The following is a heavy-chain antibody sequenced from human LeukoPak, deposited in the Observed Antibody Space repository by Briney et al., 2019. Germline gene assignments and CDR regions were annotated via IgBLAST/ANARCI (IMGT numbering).Heavy chain of an antibody. V-gene: IGHV3-21*06. D-gene: IGHD4/OR15-4a*01. CDR1: GFSFSAYG. CDR3: AHLTMASPDAFDV. CDR2: ISRGSGRI. Sequence: GGSLRLSCAASGFSFSAYGMHWVRQAPGKGLEWVSSISRGSGRIYYADSVKGRFTISRDNARNTLSLQMKSLRAEDTAVYYCAHLTMASPDAFDVWGQGTMVTVSA. J-gene: IGHJ3*01.